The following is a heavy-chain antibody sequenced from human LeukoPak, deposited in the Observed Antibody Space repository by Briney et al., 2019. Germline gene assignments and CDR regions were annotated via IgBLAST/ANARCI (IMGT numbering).Heavy chain of an antibody. CDR1: GFTSSSYA. Sequence: GGSLRLSCSASGFTSSSYAMHWVRQAPGKGLEYVSAISSNGGSTYYADSVKGRFTISRDNSKNTLYLQMSSLRAEDTAVYYCVKDRRITMVRGVIINYGMDVWGQGTTVTVSS. J-gene: IGHJ6*02. CDR3: VKDRRITMVRGVIINYGMDV. V-gene: IGHV3-64D*09. CDR2: ISSNGGST. D-gene: IGHD3-10*01.